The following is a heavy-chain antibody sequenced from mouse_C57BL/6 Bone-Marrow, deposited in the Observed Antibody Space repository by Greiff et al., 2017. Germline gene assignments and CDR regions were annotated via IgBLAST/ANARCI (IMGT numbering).Heavy chain of an antibody. CDR3: ARGGYYWYYDV. V-gene: IGHV1-63*01. CDR2: IYPGGGST. CDR1: GYTFTNYW. J-gene: IGHJ1*03. Sequence: QVQLQQSGAELVRPGTSVKMSCKASGYTFTNYWIGWAKQRPGHGLEWLGDIYPGGGSTNYNEKFKGKATLTADKSSSTAYMQFSSLTSEDSAIYYCARGGYYWYYDVWGTGTTVTVSS. D-gene: IGHD1-1*02.